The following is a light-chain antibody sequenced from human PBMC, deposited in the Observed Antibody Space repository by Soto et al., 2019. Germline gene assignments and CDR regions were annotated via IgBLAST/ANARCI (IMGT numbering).Light chain of an antibody. CDR2: EVS. Sequence: QSALTQPPSASGSPGQSVTISCTGTSSDVGGYNYVSWYQKHPGKAPKLMIYEVSKRPSGVPDRFSGSKSGNTASLTVSGLQAEDEADYYCSSYAGSSNLVFGGGTKLTVL. CDR1: SSDVGGYNY. V-gene: IGLV2-8*01. CDR3: SSYAGSSNLV. J-gene: IGLJ2*01.